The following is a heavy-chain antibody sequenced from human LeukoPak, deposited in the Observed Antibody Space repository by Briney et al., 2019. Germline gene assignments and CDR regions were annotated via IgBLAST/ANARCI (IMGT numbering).Heavy chain of an antibody. Sequence: ASVKVSCKASGYTFTSYDINWVRQATGQGLEWMGWMNPNSGNTGYAQKFQGRVTITRNTPISTAYMELSSLRSEDTAVYYCARARKVPAAMRSYYFDYWGQGTLVTVSS. CDR2: MNPNSGNT. CDR3: ARARKVPAAMRSYYFDY. J-gene: IGHJ4*02. V-gene: IGHV1-8*03. CDR1: GYTFTSYD. D-gene: IGHD2-2*01.